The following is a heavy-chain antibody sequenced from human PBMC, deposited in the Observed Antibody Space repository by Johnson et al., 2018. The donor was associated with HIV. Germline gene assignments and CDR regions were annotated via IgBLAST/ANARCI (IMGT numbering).Heavy chain of an antibody. D-gene: IGHD4-17*01. Sequence: QVQLVESGGGVVQPGRSLRLSCAASGITFSSYAMHWVRQAPGKGLEWVAVISYDGSNKYYADSVKGRFTISRDNSKNTLYLQMNSLRAEDTAVYYCAKVGGRHDYGDYLGAFDIWGQGTMVTVSS. V-gene: IGHV3-30*04. CDR2: ISYDGSNK. CDR3: AKVGGRHDYGDYLGAFDI. J-gene: IGHJ3*02. CDR1: GITFSSYA.